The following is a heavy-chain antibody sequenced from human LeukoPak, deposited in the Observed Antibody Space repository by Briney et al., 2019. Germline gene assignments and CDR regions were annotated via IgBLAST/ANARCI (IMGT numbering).Heavy chain of an antibody. Sequence: GGSLRLSCAASGFAFSTYGMHWVRQAPGKGLEWVAFIRYDEITKYYADSVKGRFTISRDNSKNTMYLQMNGLRPEDTAVYYCARELVVAGAFDIWGQGTMVTVSS. V-gene: IGHV3-30*02. CDR2: IRYDEITK. D-gene: IGHD2-2*01. CDR3: ARELVVAGAFDI. CDR1: GFAFSTYG. J-gene: IGHJ3*02.